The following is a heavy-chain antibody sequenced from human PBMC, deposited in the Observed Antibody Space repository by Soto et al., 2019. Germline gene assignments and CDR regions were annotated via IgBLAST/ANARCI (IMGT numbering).Heavy chain of an antibody. CDR3: ARDLDLGGSGNYYYYYYMDV. V-gene: IGHV3-21*01. CDR1: GFTFSSYW. D-gene: IGHD3-10*01. J-gene: IGHJ6*03. CDR2: ISSSSSYI. Sequence: PGGSLRLSCAASGFTFSSYWMHWVRQAPGKGLEWVSSISSSSSYIYYADSVKGRFTISRDNAKNSLYLQMNSLRAEDTAVYYCARDLDLGGSGNYYYYYYMDVWGKGTTVTVSS.